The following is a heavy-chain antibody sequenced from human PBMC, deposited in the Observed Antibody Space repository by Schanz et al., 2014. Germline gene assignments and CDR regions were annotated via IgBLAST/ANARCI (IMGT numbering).Heavy chain of an antibody. CDR3: AKDHAGSDILTALGN. J-gene: IGHJ4*02. V-gene: IGHV3-33*06. D-gene: IGHD3-9*01. CDR2: VWSDGNTK. CDR1: GFTFSRFG. Sequence: QVQLVESGGGVVRPGRSLRLSCATSGFTFSRFGMHWVRQAPGKGPEWVALVWSDGNTKYYVDSVKGRFTISRDNSKNTLFLQMSSLRAEDTAVHYCAKDHAGSDILTALGNWGQGTLVTVSS.